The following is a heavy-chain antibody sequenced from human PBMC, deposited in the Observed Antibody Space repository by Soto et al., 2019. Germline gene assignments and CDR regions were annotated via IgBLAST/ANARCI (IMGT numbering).Heavy chain of an antibody. V-gene: IGHV4-4*02. CDR1: SGSFSSSKW. Sequence: QVQLQESGPGLVKPSGTLSLTCAVSSGSFSSSKWWSWVRQPPGKGLEWIGEIYHSGSTHYNPSLKSRVTISVDKSKNQFYLKLSSVTAADTAVYYCACGYDYYYYMDVWGKGTTVTVSS. CDR2: IYHSGST. CDR3: ACGYDYYYYMDV. D-gene: IGHD5-12*01. J-gene: IGHJ6*03.